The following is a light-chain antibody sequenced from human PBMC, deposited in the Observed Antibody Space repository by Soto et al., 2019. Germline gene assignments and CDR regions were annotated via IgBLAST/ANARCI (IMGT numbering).Light chain of an antibody. Sequence: QPVLTQPPSASGTPGQRVTISCSGSSSNIGSNTVNWYQQLPGTAPKLLIYGSNQRPSGVPDRYSGSKSGTSASLAISGLQSEDEADYYCAAWDDSLNNVVFGGGTKVTVL. CDR1: SSNIGSNT. CDR3: AAWDDSLNNVV. CDR2: GSN. V-gene: IGLV1-44*01. J-gene: IGLJ2*01.